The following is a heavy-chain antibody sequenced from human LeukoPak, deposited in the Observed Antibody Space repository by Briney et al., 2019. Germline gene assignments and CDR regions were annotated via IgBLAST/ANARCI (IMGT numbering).Heavy chain of an antibody. Sequence: GGSLRLSCAASGFTFSSYSMNWVRQAPGKGLEWVSYISSSSSTIYYADSVKGRFTISRDNAKNSLYLQMNSLRAEDTAVYYCARDWSWGYYYYMDVWGKGTTVTVSS. CDR3: ARDWSWGYYYYMDV. CDR2: ISSSSSTI. V-gene: IGHV3-48*01. CDR1: GFTFSSYS. D-gene: IGHD1-26*01. J-gene: IGHJ6*03.